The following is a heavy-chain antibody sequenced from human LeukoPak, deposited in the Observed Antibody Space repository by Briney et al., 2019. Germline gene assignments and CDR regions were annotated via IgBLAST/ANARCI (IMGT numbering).Heavy chain of an antibody. CDR3: ARDLGIPIGGHSNSRFDY. CDR1: GYTFTDYY. V-gene: IGHV1-2*02. CDR2: INPNSGDT. J-gene: IGHJ4*02. Sequence: ASVKVSCKASGYTFTDYYMHWVRQAPGQGLEWMGWINPNSGDTNYARNFQGRVTMTRDTPISTAYMELGRLRSDDTAIYYCARDLGIPIGGHSNSRFDYWGQGTLVTVSS. D-gene: IGHD3-16*02.